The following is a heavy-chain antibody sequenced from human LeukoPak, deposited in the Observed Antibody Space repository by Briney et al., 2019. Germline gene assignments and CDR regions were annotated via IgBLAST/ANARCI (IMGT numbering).Heavy chain of an antibody. D-gene: IGHD6-19*01. J-gene: IGHJ4*02. CDR1: GFTFSSYS. Sequence: PGGSLRLSCAASGFTFSSYSMNWVRQAPRKGLEWVSSISSSSSYIYYADSVKGRFTISRDNAKNSLYLQMNSLRAEDTAVYYCARGGDSSGWTIDYWGQGTLVTVSS. V-gene: IGHV3-21*01. CDR3: ARGGDSSGWTIDY. CDR2: ISSSSSYI.